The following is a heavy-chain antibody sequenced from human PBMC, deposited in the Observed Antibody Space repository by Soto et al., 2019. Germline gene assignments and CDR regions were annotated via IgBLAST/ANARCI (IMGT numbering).Heavy chain of an antibody. V-gene: IGHV3-7*05. CDR3: AREGVIYDILTGRGDYYYGMDV. CDR2: IKQDGSEK. J-gene: IGHJ6*02. Sequence: GGSLRLSCAASGFTFSSYWMSWVRQAPGKGLEWVANIKQDGSEKYYVDSVKGRFTISRDNAKNSLYLQMNSLRAEDTAVYYCAREGVIYDILTGRGDYYYGMDVWGQGTTVTVSS. D-gene: IGHD3-9*01. CDR1: GFTFSSYW.